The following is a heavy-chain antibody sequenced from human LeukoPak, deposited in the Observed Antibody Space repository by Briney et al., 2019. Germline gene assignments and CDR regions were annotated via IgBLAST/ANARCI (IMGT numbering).Heavy chain of an antibody. D-gene: IGHD3-22*01. CDR3: ARKTDSGGQGDY. J-gene: IGHJ4*02. Sequence: GGSLRLSCAASGFTFSSYAMHWVRQAPGKGLEWVSAMTGVGGNTYYADSVKGRFTISRDNSKNTLYLQMNSLRAEDTAVYYCARKTDSGGQGDYWGPGTLVTVSS. CDR2: MTGVGGNT. V-gene: IGHV3-23*01. CDR1: GFTFSSYA.